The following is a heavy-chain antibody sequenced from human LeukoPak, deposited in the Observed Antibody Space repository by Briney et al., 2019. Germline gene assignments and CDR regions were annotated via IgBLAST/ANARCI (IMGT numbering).Heavy chain of an antibody. J-gene: IGHJ4*02. Sequence: ASVKVSCKASGYTFTSYYMHWVRQAPGQGLEWMGIINPSGGSTSYAQKFQGRVTMTRDTSTSTVYMELSSLRSEDTAAYYCARASSGWLFDYWGQGTLVTVSS. CDR2: INPSGGST. CDR3: ARASSGWLFDY. V-gene: IGHV1-46*03. CDR1: GYTFTSYY. D-gene: IGHD6-19*01.